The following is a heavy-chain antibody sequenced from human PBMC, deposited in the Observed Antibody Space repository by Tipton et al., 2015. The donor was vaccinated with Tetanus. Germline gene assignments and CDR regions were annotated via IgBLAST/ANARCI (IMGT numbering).Heavy chain of an antibody. Sequence: TLSLTCTVSGGSISTGGYYWSWIRQHPGKGLEWIGDIYNSGSTYYNTSLKSRVTISVDTSENPFSLKLNSVTAADTAVYFCARDQARGARGWNYFAYWGQGIQVTVSS. CDR3: ARDQARGARGWNYFAY. CDR2: IYNSGST. V-gene: IGHV4-31*03. CDR1: GGSISTGGYY. J-gene: IGHJ4*02. D-gene: IGHD1-26*01.